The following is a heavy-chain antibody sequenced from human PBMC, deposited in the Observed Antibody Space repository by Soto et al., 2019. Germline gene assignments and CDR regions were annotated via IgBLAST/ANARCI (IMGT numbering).Heavy chain of an antibody. J-gene: IGHJ6*02. Sequence: GGSLRLSCAASGFTFSSYAMSWVRQAPGKGLEWVSAISGSGGSTYYADSVKGRFTISRDNSKNTLYLQMNSLRAEDTAVYYCAIYEVVQVFFYYYGMDVWRQGTTVTVSS. CDR3: AIYEVVQVFFYYYGMDV. D-gene: IGHD1-1*01. CDR2: ISGSGGST. CDR1: GFTFSSYA. V-gene: IGHV3-23*01.